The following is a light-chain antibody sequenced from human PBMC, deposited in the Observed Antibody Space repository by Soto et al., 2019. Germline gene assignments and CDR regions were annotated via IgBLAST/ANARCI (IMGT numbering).Light chain of an antibody. CDR3: QQSYSTPPT. CDR1: QSISSY. V-gene: IGKV1-39*01. Sequence: DIQMTQSPSSLSASVGDRVTITCRASQSISSYLNWYQQKPGKAPKLLIYAAFSLQSGVPSRFSGSGSGTDFTLTISSLQPEDFATYYCQQSYSTPPTFGQGTRLE. CDR2: AAF. J-gene: IGKJ5*01.